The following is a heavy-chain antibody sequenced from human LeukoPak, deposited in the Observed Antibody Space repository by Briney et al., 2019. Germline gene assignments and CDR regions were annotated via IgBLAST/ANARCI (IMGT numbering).Heavy chain of an antibody. Sequence: GGSLRLSCAASGFTFSSYSMNWVRQAPGKGLEWVSYISSSSSTIYYADSVKGRFTISRDNAKNSLYLQMNSLRAEDTAVYYCAKAQYDFWSGYSGFDYWGQGTLVTVSS. D-gene: IGHD3-3*01. J-gene: IGHJ4*02. V-gene: IGHV3-48*01. CDR1: GFTFSSYS. CDR2: ISSSSSTI. CDR3: AKAQYDFWSGYSGFDY.